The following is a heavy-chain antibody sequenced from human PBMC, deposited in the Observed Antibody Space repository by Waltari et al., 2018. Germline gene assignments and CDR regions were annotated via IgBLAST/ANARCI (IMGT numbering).Heavy chain of an antibody. D-gene: IGHD1-7*01. J-gene: IGHJ4*02. CDR3: ARVGGTGTLYDY. CDR1: GYTFTGYY. V-gene: IGHV1-2*06. Sequence: QVQLVQSGAEVKKPGASVKVSCKASGYTFTGYYMHWVRQAPGQGLEWMGRINPNRGGTNYAQKFQGRVTMTRDTSISTAYMELSRLRSDDTAVYYCARVGGTGTLYDYWGQGTLVTVSS. CDR2: INPNRGGT.